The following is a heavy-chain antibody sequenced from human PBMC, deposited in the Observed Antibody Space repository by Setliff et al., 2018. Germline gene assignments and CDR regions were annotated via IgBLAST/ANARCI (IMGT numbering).Heavy chain of an antibody. CDR2: INPNSGDT. CDR1: GGTFSSYA. J-gene: IGHJ5*02. V-gene: IGHV1-2*02. D-gene: IGHD1-26*01. Sequence: GASVKVSCKASGGTFSSYAIDWVRQAPGQGLEWMGWINPNSGDTHSAQKFQGRVTMTRDTSINTAYMELSSLTSDDTAFYYCVRSGKFGMRFWFDQWGLGTLVTVSS. CDR3: VRSGKFGMRFWFDQ.